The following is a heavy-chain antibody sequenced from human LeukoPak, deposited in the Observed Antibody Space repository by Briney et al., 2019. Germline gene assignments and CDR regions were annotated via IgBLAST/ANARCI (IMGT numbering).Heavy chain of an antibody. CDR1: GYTFTGYY. D-gene: IGHD2-15*01. J-gene: IGHJ3*02. Sequence: GASVKVSCKASGYTFTGYYMHWVRQAPGQGLEWMGWINPNSGGANYAQKFQGRVTMTRDTSISTAYMELSRLRSDDTAVHYCARDKDIGDAFDIWGQGTMVTVSS. CDR2: INPNSGGA. V-gene: IGHV1-2*02. CDR3: ARDKDIGDAFDI.